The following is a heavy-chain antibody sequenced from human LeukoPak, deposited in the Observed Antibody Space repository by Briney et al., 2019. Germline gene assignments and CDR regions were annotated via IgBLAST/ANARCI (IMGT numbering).Heavy chain of an antibody. Sequence: PSETLSLTCTVSGGSLSSGSYYCGWIRQPPGKGLEWVSAISGSGGSTYYADSVKGRFTISRDNSKNTLYLQMNSLRAEDTAIYYCAKDIGVAGWYFDLWGRGTLVTVSS. CDR1: GGSLSSGSYY. V-gene: IGHV3-23*01. J-gene: IGHJ2*01. D-gene: IGHD6-19*01. CDR2: ISGSGGST. CDR3: AKDIGVAGWYFDL.